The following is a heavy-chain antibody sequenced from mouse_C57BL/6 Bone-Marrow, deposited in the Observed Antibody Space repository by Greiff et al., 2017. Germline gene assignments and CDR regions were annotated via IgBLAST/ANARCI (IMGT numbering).Heavy chain of an antibody. D-gene: IGHD3-3*01. CDR3: ARRALNYFDY. V-gene: IGHV1-64*01. CDR1: GYTFTSYW. J-gene: IGHJ2*01. CDR2: IHPNSGST. Sequence: QVQLQQPGAELVKPGASVKLSCKASGYTFTSYWMHWVKQRPGQGLEWIGMIHPNSGSTNYNEKFKSKATLTVDKSSSTAYMQLSILTSEDSAVYYCARRALNYFDYWGQGTTLTVSS.